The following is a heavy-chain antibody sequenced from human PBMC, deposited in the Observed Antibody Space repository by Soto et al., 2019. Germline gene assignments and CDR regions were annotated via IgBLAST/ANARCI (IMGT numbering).Heavy chain of an antibody. CDR2: IDPSDSYS. V-gene: IGHV5-10-1*01. Sequence: GESLKISCKGSGYRFTSYWISWVRQMLGKGLEWMGRIDPSDSYSNYSPSFHGHVTISAAKSICTAYLQWRSLKAADTAMYYCPRRRHPVSGYWYFGLWGSGNLGTVSS. CDR3: PRRRHPVSGYWYFGL. CDR1: GYRFTSYW. J-gene: IGHJ2*01.